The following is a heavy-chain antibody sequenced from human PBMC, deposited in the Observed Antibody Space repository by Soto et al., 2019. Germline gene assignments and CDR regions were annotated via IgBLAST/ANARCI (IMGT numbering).Heavy chain of an antibody. CDR2: IHAGNGNT. CDR1: GYTFTTYS. CDR3: ARAACSSTSCYNYYAYGMDV. J-gene: IGHJ6*02. D-gene: IGHD2-2*01. Sequence: QVQLVQSGPEMKKPGASVKLSCKASGYTFTTYSMHWVRQAPGQRLEWMGWIHAGNGNTEHSQKFQGRVTITRDTSASTAYLELGGLRSEDTAVYYCARAACSSTSCYNYYAYGMDVWGQGTAVTVS. V-gene: IGHV1-3*01.